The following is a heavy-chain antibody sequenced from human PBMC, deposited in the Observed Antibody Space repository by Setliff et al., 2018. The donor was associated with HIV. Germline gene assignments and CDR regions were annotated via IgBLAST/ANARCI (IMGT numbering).Heavy chain of an antibody. CDR1: GDSINNYH. CDR2: FHYRGSP. V-gene: IGHV4-59*01. CDR3: ARSVARDYWYFGH. J-gene: IGHJ2*01. D-gene: IGHD6-6*01. Sequence: KTSETLSLTCTVSGDSINNYHWSWIRQPPGEGLEFLGFFHYRGSPVCNPSLKSRVNISVDTSKNQFSLNLTSVTAADTAVYYCARSVARDYWYFGHWGRGTLVTVSS.